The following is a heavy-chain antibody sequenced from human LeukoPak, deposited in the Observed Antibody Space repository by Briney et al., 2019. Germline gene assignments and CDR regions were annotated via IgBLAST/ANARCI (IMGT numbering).Heavy chain of an antibody. CDR1: GYTFTSYY. J-gene: IGHJ5*01. CDR3: ARAAYCGGGCSYWFDS. V-gene: IGHV1-2*02. Sequence: ASVKVSCKSSGYTFTSYYMHWVRQAPGQGLEWMGWINPNSGGTNYAQKFQGRVTMTRDTSINTAYMELSRLTSDDTAVYFCARAAYCGGGCSYWFDSWGQGTLVTVSS. D-gene: IGHD2-21*02. CDR2: INPNSGGT.